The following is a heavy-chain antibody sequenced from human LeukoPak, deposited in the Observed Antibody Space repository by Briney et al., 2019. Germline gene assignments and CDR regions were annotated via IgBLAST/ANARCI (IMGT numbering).Heavy chain of an antibody. CDR1: GFTFSSYA. J-gene: IGHJ4*02. CDR3: ARDETKRGYSYGTSPFDY. D-gene: IGHD5-18*01. Sequence: GGSLTLSCAASGFTFSSYAMFWVRQSPGKGLEWVALISNDGSNKYYADSVKGRVTISRDNSENTVYLQMNSLRGEDTAMYYCARDETKRGYSYGTSPFDYWGQGTLVTVSS. CDR2: ISNDGSNK. V-gene: IGHV3-30*04.